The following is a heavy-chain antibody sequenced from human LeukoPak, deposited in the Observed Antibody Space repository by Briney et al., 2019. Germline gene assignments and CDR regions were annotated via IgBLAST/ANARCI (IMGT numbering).Heavy chain of an antibody. Sequence: GGSLRLSCAASGFTFSSYGMSWVRQAPGKGLEWVSAISGSGGSTYYADSVKGRFTISRDNSKNTLYLQMNSLRAEDTAVYYCAKGIVVAGTRGNAFDIWGQGTMVTVSS. CDR3: AKGIVVAGTRGNAFDI. V-gene: IGHV3-23*01. CDR2: ISGSGGST. J-gene: IGHJ3*02. CDR1: GFTFSSYG. D-gene: IGHD6-19*01.